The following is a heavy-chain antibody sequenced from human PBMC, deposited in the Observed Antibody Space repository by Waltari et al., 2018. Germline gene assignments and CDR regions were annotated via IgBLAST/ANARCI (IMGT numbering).Heavy chain of an antibody. V-gene: IGHV3-66*02. J-gene: IGHJ4*02. CDR2: IYSGGST. CDR1: GFTVSSNY. D-gene: IGHD3-22*01. Sequence: EVQLVESGGGLVQPGGSLSLSCPASGFTVSSNYMSWVRQAPGKGLEWVSVIYSGGSTYYADSVKGRFTISRDNSKNTLYLQMNSLRAEDTAVYYCARVYYDSSGYDDYWGQGTLVTVSS. CDR3: ARVYYDSSGYDDY.